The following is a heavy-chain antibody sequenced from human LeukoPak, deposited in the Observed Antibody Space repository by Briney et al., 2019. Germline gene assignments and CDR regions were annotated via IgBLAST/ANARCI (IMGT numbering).Heavy chain of an antibody. CDR2: IGGGGGST. J-gene: IGHJ4*02. CDR3: AKQDSYSSGPGY. V-gene: IGHV3-23*01. Sequence: AGGSLRLSCAASGFTFNTYAMSWVRQAPGKGLEWVSGIGGGGGSTYYADSVKGRFTISRDNSKNTLYLQMNSLRAEDTAVYYCAKQDSYSSGPGYWGQGTLVTVSS. D-gene: IGHD6-19*01. CDR1: GFTFNTYA.